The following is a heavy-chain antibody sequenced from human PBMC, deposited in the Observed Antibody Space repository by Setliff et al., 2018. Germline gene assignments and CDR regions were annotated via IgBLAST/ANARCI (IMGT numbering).Heavy chain of an antibody. J-gene: IGHJ4*02. D-gene: IGHD2-8*01. CDR2: ISAYNGNT. V-gene: IGHV1-18*01. CDR3: ARGDIVLMVYALDY. CDR1: GYTFTSYG. Sequence: GASVKVSCKASGYTFTSYGISWVRQAPGQGLEWMGWISAYNGNTNYAQKFQGRVTITADESTSTAYMELRSLRSDDTAVYYCARGDIVLMVYALDYWGQGTLVTVSS.